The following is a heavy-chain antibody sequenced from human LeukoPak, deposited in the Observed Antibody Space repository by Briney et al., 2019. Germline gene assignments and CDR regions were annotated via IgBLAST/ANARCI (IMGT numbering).Heavy chain of an antibody. D-gene: IGHD6-13*01. CDR1: GFTFSSYA. J-gene: IGHJ4*02. CDR2: ISGSGGST. CDR3: GHIAAAGDFDY. V-gene: IGHV3-23*01. Sequence: GGSLGLSCAASGFTFSSYAMSWVRQAPGKGLEWVSAISGSGGSTYYADSVKGRFTISRDNSKNTLYLQMNSLRAEGTAVYYCGHIAAAGDFDYWGQGTLVTVSS.